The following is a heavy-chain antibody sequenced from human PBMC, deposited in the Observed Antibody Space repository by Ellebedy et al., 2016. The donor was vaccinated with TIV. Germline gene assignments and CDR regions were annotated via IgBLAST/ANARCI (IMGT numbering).Heavy chain of an antibody. Sequence: ASVKVSCXASGYPFSGYDIAWVRQAPGQGLEWMGWISGYNGNTNYAQSLQGRVTMSTDTSTSTAYMGLSGLRSDDTAIYYCARDHQVAVGPTIPVDYWGQGTLVTVSS. CDR3: ARDHQVAVGPTIPVDY. J-gene: IGHJ4*02. D-gene: IGHD1-26*01. CDR1: GYPFSGYD. V-gene: IGHV1-18*01. CDR2: ISGYNGNT.